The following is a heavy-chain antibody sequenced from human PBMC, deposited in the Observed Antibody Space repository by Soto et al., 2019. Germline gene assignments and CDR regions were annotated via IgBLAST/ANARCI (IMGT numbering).Heavy chain of an antibody. V-gene: IGHV1-3*01. CDR1: GYTFTSYA. D-gene: IGHD2-15*01. J-gene: IGHJ4*02. CDR3: AREGVVVVVAGFDY. Sequence: ASVKVSCKASGYTFTSYAMHWVRQAPGQRLEWMGWINAGNGNTKYSQKLQGRVTITRDTSASTAYMELSSLRSEDTAVYYCAREGVVVVVAGFDYWGQGTLVTVSS. CDR2: INAGNGNT.